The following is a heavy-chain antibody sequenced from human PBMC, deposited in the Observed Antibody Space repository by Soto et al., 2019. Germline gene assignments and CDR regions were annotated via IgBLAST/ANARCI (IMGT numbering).Heavy chain of an antibody. D-gene: IGHD1-20*01. CDR3: VIDGTYNYLCSPSWYDP. Sequence: PGGSLRLSCEASGFPFTTYSINWVRQAPGKGLEWISYISSSSSIIKYADSVKGRFTISRDNAKNSIFLQMNSLRAEDTAIYYFVIDGTYNYLCSPSWYDPLGKGTLVTGCS. V-gene: IGHV3-48*01. CDR2: ISSSSSII. J-gene: IGHJ5*02. CDR1: GFPFTTYS.